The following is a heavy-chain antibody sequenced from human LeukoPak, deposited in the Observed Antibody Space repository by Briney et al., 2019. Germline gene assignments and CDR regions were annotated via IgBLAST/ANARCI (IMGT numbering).Heavy chain of an antibody. CDR3: AKPHGRGYRYGYSLDS. CDR1: GFTFSSYS. D-gene: IGHD5-18*01. CDR2: ISGSGGST. Sequence: GGSLRLSCAASGFTFSSYSMNWVRQAPGKGLEWVSAISGSGGSTYYADSVKGRFTISRDNSKNTLYLEMNSLRADDTAVYYCAKPHGRGYRYGYSLDSWGQGTLVTVSS. V-gene: IGHV3-23*01. J-gene: IGHJ4*02.